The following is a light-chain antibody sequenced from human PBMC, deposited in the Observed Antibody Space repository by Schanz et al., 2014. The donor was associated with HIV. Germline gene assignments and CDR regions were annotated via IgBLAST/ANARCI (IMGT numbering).Light chain of an antibody. V-gene: IGKV3-15*01. Sequence: EIVMTQSPVTLSVSPGERATLSCRASQSVSSSLAWYQQKPGQAPRLLIYGASTRATGVPARFSGSGSGTEFTLTISSLQSADFAVYYCQQYNSWPRTFGQGTKVEIK. CDR1: QSVSSS. CDR3: QQYNSWPRT. J-gene: IGKJ1*01. CDR2: GAS.